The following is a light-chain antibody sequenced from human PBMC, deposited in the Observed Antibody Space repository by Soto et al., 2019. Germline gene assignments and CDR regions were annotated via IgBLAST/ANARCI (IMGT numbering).Light chain of an antibody. J-gene: IGKJ1*01. CDR3: QQYNNWPGT. Sequence: EIVMTQSPATLSVSPGERATLSCRASQSVSSNLAWYQQKPGQAPSLLIYGASTRATGIPARFSGSGSGTEFTLTISSLQSEDSAVYYCQQYNNWPGTFGQGTKV. CDR2: GAS. CDR1: QSVSSN. V-gene: IGKV3D-15*01.